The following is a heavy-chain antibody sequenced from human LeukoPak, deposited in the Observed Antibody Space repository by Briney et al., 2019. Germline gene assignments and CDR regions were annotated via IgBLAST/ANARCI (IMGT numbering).Heavy chain of an antibody. CDR1: GFTFSSYW. V-gene: IGHV3-7*03. D-gene: IGHD6-19*01. Sequence: GGSLRLSCEASGFTFSSYWMSWVRQAPGKGLEWVANIKQDGSEKYYVDSVKGRFTISRDNAKNSLYLQMNSLRAEDTALYYCARLKAVAVDWFDPWGQGTLVTVSS. CDR3: ARLKAVAVDWFDP. CDR2: IKQDGSEK. J-gene: IGHJ5*02.